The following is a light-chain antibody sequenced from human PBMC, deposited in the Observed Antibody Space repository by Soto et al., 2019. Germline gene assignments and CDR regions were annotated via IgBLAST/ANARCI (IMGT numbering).Light chain of an antibody. CDR3: LQEYNFPWT. CDR1: QGISSW. V-gene: IGKV1-12*01. J-gene: IGKJ1*01. Sequence: DIQMTQSPSSVSASVGDRVTITCRASQGISSWLAWYQQKPEKAPKLVIYDASSLQSGVPSRFSGSGSGTDFTLTISSLQPEDFATYYCLQEYNFPWTFGQGTKVDIK. CDR2: DAS.